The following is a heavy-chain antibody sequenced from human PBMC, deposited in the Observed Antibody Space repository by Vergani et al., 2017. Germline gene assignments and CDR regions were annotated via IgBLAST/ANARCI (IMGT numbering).Heavy chain of an antibody. CDR1: GGSISSSSYY. V-gene: IGHV4-39*07. Sequence: QLQLQESGPGLVKPSETLSLTCTVSGGSISSSSYYWGWIRQPPGKGLEWIGSIYYSGSTYYNPSLKSRVTISVDTSKNQFSLKLSSVTAADTAVYYCARETSGRLRGSLYFDYWGQGTLVTVSS. J-gene: IGHJ4*02. CDR2: IYYSGST. CDR3: ARETSGRLRGSLYFDY. D-gene: IGHD1-26*01.